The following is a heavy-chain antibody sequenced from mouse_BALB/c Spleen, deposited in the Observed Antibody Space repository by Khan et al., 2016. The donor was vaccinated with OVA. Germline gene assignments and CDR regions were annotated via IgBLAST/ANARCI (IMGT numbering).Heavy chain of an antibody. V-gene: IGHV3-2*02. D-gene: IGHD1-1*01. CDR1: GYSISTNYA. CDR3: ARKNYYGYAGDY. Sequence: EVQLQESGPGLVKPSQSLSLTCTVTGYSISTNYAWDWIRQFPGNKLEWMGYISYIGSTSYNPSLKSRISITRDTSKNQFFLQLNSVTTEDTATYCGARKNYYGYAGDYWGQGTSVTVSS. CDR2: ISYIGST. J-gene: IGHJ4*01.